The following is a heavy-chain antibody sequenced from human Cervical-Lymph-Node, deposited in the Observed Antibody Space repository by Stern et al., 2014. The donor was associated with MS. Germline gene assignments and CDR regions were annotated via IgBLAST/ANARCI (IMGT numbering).Heavy chain of an antibody. CDR2: IGTAGDT. D-gene: IGHD5-18*01. J-gene: IGHJ4*02. Sequence: QLVESGGGLVQPGGSLRLSCAASGFTFSSYDMHWVRQATGKGLEWVSAIGTAGDTYYPGSVKGRFTISRENAKNSLYLQMNSLRAGDTAVYYCARGRGYSYGSYYFDYWGQGTLVTVSS. CDR1: GFTFSSYD. V-gene: IGHV3-13*01. CDR3: ARGRGYSYGSYYFDY.